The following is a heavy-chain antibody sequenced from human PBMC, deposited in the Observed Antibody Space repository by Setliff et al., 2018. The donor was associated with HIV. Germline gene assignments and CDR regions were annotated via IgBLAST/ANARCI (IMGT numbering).Heavy chain of an antibody. Sequence: TLSLTCTILGNSSVTNYFWGWIRAPADKGLEWIGHIAASGVPNYNTSLKSRLSMSVHTSKNQISLSLTSVSAADTAVYFCVRGRIDTYWDYFKEYFFNYIDVWGQGTTVTVSS. V-gene: IGHV4-4*07. CDR2: IAASGVP. J-gene: IGHJ6*03. CDR3: VRGRIDTYWDYFKEYFFNYIDV. CDR1: GNSSVTNYF. D-gene: IGHD3-9*01.